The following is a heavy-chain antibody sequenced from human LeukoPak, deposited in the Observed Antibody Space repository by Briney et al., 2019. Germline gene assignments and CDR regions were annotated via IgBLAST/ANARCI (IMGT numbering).Heavy chain of an antibody. CDR2: ISSSSSYI. Sequence: GGSLRLSCAASGFTFSSYSMNLVRQAPGKGLEWVSSISSSSSYIYYADSVKGRFTISRDNAKNSLYLQMNSLRAEDTAVYHCARVTASDYYDSSGYFDYWGQGTLVTVSS. V-gene: IGHV3-21*01. CDR3: ARVTASDYYDSSGYFDY. CDR1: GFTFSSYS. D-gene: IGHD3-22*01. J-gene: IGHJ4*02.